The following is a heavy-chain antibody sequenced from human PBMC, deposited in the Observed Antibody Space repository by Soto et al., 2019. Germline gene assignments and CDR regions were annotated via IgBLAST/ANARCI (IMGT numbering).Heavy chain of an antibody. Sequence: SLRLSCTASLFTFSSYAMHWVRHSPGKGLEWVAVISYDGSNKYYADSVKGRFTISRDNSKNTLYLQMNSLRAEDTAVYYCARDIGPADKYYFDYWGQGTLVTVSS. J-gene: IGHJ4*02. CDR1: LFTFSSYA. CDR3: ARDIGPADKYYFDY. D-gene: IGHD2-2*01. CDR2: ISYDGSNK. V-gene: IGHV3-30-3*01.